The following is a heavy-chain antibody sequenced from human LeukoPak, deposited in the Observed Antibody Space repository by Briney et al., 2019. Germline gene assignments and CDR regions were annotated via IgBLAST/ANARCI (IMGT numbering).Heavy chain of an antibody. CDR2: IYYSGST. CDR3: ARDRGSSLTIGY. J-gene: IGHJ4*02. V-gene: IGHV4-59*01. Sequence: SETLSLTCTVSGGSISSYYWSWIRQPPGKGLEWFGYIYYSGSTNYNPSLKSRVTISVDTSKNQFSLKLSSVTAADTAVYYCARDRGSSLTIGYWGQGTLVTVSS. CDR1: GGSISSYY. D-gene: IGHD6-13*01.